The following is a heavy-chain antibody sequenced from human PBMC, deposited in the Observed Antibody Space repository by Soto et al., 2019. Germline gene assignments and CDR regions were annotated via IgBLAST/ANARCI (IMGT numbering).Heavy chain of an antibody. V-gene: IGHV3-64*04. CDR2: ISSNGGTT. J-gene: IGHJ4*02. D-gene: IGHD4-17*01. Sequence: GGSLRLSCSASGFTFSSYAMHWVRQAPGKGLEYVSAISSNGGTTYYADSVKGRFTISRDNSKNTLYLQMNSLRAEDTAVYYCAKYPTTVTTGYFDYWGQGTLVTVSS. CDR3: AKYPTTVTTGYFDY. CDR1: GFTFSSYA.